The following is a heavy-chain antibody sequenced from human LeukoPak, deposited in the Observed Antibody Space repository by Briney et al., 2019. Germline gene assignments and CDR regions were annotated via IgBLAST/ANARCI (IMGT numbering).Heavy chain of an antibody. J-gene: IGHJ4*02. CDR1: GGSVSSGSYY. Sequence: SETLSLTCTVSGGSVSSGSYYWSWIRQPPGKGLEWIGFVYYSGATSYNPSLKSRVTISVDTSKNQFSLKLSSVTAADTAVYYCASHYSGYNWGTDYWGQGTLVTVSS. D-gene: IGHD5-12*01. CDR2: VYYSGAT. CDR3: ASHYSGYNWGTDY. V-gene: IGHV4-61*01.